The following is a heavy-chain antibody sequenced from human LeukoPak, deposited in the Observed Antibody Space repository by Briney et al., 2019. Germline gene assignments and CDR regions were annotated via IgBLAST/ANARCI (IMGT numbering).Heavy chain of an antibody. CDR1: GGTFSSYA. CDR3: ARGPTPDSSGYYRAIYYYYGMDV. CDR2: IIPIFGTA. V-gene: IGHV1-69*13. D-gene: IGHD3-22*01. Sequence: SVTVSCTASGGTFSSYAISWVRQAPGQGLEWMGGIIPIFGTANYAQKFQGRVTITADESTSTAYMELSSLRSEDTAVYYCARGPTPDSSGYYRAIYYYYGMDVWGQGTTVTVSS. J-gene: IGHJ6*02.